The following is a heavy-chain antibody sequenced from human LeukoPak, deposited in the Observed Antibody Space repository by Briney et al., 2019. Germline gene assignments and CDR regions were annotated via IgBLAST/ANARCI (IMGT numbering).Heavy chain of an antibody. V-gene: IGHV3-21*01. Sequence: GGSLRLSCAASVFTFSSYSMNGVRQAPGKGLEWVSSISSSSSYIYYADSVKGRFTISRDNAKNLLYLQMNSLRAEDTAVYYCLGFGVVIPNWFDPWGQGTLVTVSS. J-gene: IGHJ5*02. D-gene: IGHD3-3*01. CDR1: VFTFSSYS. CDR3: LGFGVVIPNWFDP. CDR2: ISSSSSYI.